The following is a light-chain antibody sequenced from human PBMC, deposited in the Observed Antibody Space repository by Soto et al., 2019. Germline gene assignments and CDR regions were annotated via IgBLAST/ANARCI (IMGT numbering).Light chain of an antibody. CDR1: QNVYINS. J-gene: IGKJ3*01. CDR3: QQYGDSPLT. Sequence: EVVLTQSPGTLSLSPGERATLSCRASQNVYINSLAWYQQRPGQTPRLLIYGASTRAAAIPDRFSGSGSGADFALSIDGLELEDFGIYYCQQYGDSPLTFGPGTRVD. CDR2: GAS. V-gene: IGKV3-20*01.